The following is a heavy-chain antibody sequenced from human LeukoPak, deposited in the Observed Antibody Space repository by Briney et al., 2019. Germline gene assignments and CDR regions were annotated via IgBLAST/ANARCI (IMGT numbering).Heavy chain of an antibody. CDR1: GGSISSSSYY. J-gene: IGHJ4*02. Sequence: SETVSLTCTVSGGSISSSSYYWGWIRQPPGKGLEWLGSLYYSGSTYCNPSLKSRVTISIDTSKNRFSLRLNSVTAADAAVYYCARYLGGPLSSLSSGSFDYWGQGTLVTVSS. V-gene: IGHV4-39*01. CDR2: LYYSGST. D-gene: IGHD5-18*01. CDR3: ARYLGGPLSSLSSGSFDY.